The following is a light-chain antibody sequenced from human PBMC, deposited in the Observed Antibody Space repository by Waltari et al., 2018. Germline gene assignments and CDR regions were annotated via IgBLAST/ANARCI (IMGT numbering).Light chain of an antibody. V-gene: IGLV2-8*01. Sequence: QSALTQPPSASGSPGQSVTISCTGTSSDVGGYNSVSWYQQHPGKAPKLMIYEVSKRPSGVPDRFPGSKSGNTASLTVSGLQAEDEADFYCSSYAGSNAVIFGGGTKLTVL. CDR2: EVS. CDR3: SSYAGSNAVI. CDR1: SSDVGGYNS. J-gene: IGLJ2*01.